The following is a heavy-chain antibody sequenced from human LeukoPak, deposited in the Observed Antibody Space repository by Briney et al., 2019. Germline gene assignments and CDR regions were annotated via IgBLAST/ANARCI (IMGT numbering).Heavy chain of an antibody. V-gene: IGHV3-21*01. D-gene: IGHD3-22*01. J-gene: IGHJ3*02. CDR1: GFTFSSYT. Sequence: GGSLRLSCAASGFTFSSYTMNWVRQAPGKGLEWVASIGSSSSYIYYAGSVKGRFTISRDNARNSLYLQMNSLRAEDTAVYYCARDPATSGYPPLDAFDIWGQGTMVTVSS. CDR3: ARDPATSGYPPLDAFDI. CDR2: IGSSSSYI.